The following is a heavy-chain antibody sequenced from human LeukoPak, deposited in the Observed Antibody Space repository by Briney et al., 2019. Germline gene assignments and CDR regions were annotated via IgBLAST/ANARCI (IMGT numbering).Heavy chain of an antibody. V-gene: IGHV4-61*02. CDR3: ARASAAYFDY. J-gene: IGHJ4*02. Sequence: TLXLTCTVSGGSISSGSYYWGWIRQPAGKGLEWIGRIYTSGSTNNNPSRKSLFTISVETAKNPFSMKLRCVTAADTAVYYCARASAAYFDYWGQGTLVTVSS. D-gene: IGHD6-25*01. CDR2: IYTSGST. CDR1: GGSISSGSYY.